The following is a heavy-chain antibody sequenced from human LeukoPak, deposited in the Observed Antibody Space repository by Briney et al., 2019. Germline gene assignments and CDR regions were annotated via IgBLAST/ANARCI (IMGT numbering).Heavy chain of an antibody. D-gene: IGHD3-3*01. CDR1: GFTFSSYA. CDR2: IYSGGST. CDR3: ASPSSDFWSGYYVY. J-gene: IGHJ4*02. V-gene: IGHV3-66*01. Sequence: PGGSLRLSCAASGFTFSSYAMSWVRQAPGKGLEWVSVIYSGGSTYYADSVKGRFTISRDNSKSTLYIQMNSLRAEDTAVYYCASPSSDFWSGYYVYWGQGTLVTVSS.